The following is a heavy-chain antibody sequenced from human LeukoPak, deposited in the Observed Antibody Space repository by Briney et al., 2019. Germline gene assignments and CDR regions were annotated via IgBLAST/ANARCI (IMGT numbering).Heavy chain of an antibody. CDR2: ISYDGSNK. Sequence: GGSLRLSCAASGFTFGSCWMNWVRQTPGKGLEWVAVISYDGSNKYYADSVKGRFTISRDNSKNTLYLQMNSLRAEDTAVYYCARDLSAAFDFWGQGVLVTVSP. D-gene: IGHD6-19*01. J-gene: IGHJ4*02. CDR3: ARDLSAAFDF. V-gene: IGHV3-30*03. CDR1: GFTFGSCW.